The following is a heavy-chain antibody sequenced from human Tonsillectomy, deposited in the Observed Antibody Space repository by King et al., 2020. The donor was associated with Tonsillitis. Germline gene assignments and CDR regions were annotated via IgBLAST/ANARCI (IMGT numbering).Heavy chain of an antibody. D-gene: IGHD6-13*01. J-gene: IGHJ4*02. V-gene: IGHV3-30*18. CDR1: GFTFSSYG. CDR3: AKDLFEQQQGIDY. CDR2: ISYDGSNK. Sequence: VQLVESGGGVVQPGRSLRLSCAASGFTFSSYGMHWVRQAPGKGLEWVAVISYDGSNKYYADSVKGRFTISRDNSKNMLYLQMNSLRAEDTAVYYCAKDLFEQQQGIDYWGQGTLVTVSS.